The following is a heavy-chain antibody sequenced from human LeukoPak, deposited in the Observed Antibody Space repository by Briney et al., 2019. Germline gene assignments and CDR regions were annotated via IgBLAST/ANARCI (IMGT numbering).Heavy chain of an antibody. D-gene: IGHD5-12*01. J-gene: IGHJ4*02. Sequence: SVKVSCKASGGTFSSYAISWVRQAPGQGLEWMGGIIPIFGTANYAQKFQGRGTITTDESTSTAYMELSSLRSEDTAVYYCARVGYPTINSNFDYWGQGTLVTVSS. CDR2: IIPIFGTA. CDR3: ARVGYPTINSNFDY. V-gene: IGHV1-69*05. CDR1: GGTFSSYA.